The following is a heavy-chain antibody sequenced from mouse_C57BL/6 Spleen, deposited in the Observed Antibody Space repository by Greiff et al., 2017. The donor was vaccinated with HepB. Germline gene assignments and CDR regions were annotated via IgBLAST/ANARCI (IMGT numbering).Heavy chain of an antibody. CDR3: AKGYSNSLYAMDY. V-gene: IGHV1-80*01. D-gene: IGHD2-5*01. CDR2: IYPGDGDT. J-gene: IGHJ4*01. Sequence: VQLQQSGAELVKPGASVKISCKASGYAFSSYWMNWVKQRPEKGLEWIGQIYPGDGDTNYNGKFKGKATLTADKSSSTAYMQLSSLTSEDSAVYFCAKGYSNSLYAMDYWGQGTSVTVSS. CDR1: GYAFSSYW.